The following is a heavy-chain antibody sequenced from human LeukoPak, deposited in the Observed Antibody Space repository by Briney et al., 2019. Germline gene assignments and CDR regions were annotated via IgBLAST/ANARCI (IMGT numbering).Heavy chain of an antibody. CDR1: GFTFSSHG. Sequence: GGSLRLSCAASGFTFSSHGMHWVRQAPGKGLEWVASIWYDGSNKYYADSVKGRLTISRDNSKNTLSLQMNSLRAEDTAVYYCVRGPYGSGSYRWGQGTLVTVSA. CDR3: VRGPYGSGSYR. CDR2: IWYDGSNK. V-gene: IGHV3-33*01. J-gene: IGHJ4*02. D-gene: IGHD3-10*01.